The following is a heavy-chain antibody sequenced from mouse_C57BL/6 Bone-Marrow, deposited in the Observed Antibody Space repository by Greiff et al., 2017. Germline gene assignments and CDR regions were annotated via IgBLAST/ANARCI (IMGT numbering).Heavy chain of an antibody. D-gene: IGHD1-1*01. CDR3: AREDYGSHY. V-gene: IGHV1-64*01. CDR2: IHPNSGNT. CDR1: GYTFTSSW. Sequence: VQLQQPGAELVKPGASVKLSCKASGYTFTSSWMHWVKQRPGQGLEWIGMIHPNSGNTNYNEKFKSKATLTVDKSSSTAYMQLSSLTSEDSAVYYCAREDYGSHYWGQGTTLTVSS. J-gene: IGHJ2*01.